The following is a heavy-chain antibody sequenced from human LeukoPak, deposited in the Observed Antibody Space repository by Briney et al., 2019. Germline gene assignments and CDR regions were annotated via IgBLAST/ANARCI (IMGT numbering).Heavy chain of an antibody. Sequence: PGGSLRLSCAASGFTFSTYWMSWVRQAPGKGLEWVANMNQDGSEKYYVDSVKGRFTISRDNAKNSLYLQMNNLRPEDTAVYYCARYGIQLWEPYYYYGMDVWGQGTTVTVSS. CDR3: ARYGIQLWEPYYYYGMDV. CDR1: GFTFSTYW. D-gene: IGHD5-18*01. CDR2: MNQDGSEK. V-gene: IGHV3-7*01. J-gene: IGHJ6*02.